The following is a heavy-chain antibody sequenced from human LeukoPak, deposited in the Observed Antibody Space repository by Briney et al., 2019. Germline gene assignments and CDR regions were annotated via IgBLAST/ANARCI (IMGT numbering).Heavy chain of an antibody. CDR1: AFTFSKYW. Sequence: GGSLRLSCAPSAFTFSKYWMLWVRQAPGKGLESVSRINTDGTVTTYADSVKGRFTVSRDNADNTMFLQMNSVRDEDTAVYYCATKQWLAPPPDSWGQGTPVTVSS. CDR3: ATKQWLAPPPDS. D-gene: IGHD6-19*01. CDR2: INTDGTVT. J-gene: IGHJ4*02. V-gene: IGHV3-74*01.